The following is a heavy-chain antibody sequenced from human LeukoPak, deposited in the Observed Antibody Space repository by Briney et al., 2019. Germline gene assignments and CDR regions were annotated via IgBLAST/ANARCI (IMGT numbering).Heavy chain of an antibody. Sequence: GASVKASCKASGYTFTDYYMHWVRQAPGQGLEWMGIINPNGGSTSYAQKFQGRVTMTRDTSTSTVYMELSSLRSEDTAVYYCARDPRLSSGYSTGILWYFDLWGRGILVTVSS. V-gene: IGHV1-46*01. D-gene: IGHD3-22*01. CDR1: GYTFTDYY. CDR2: INPNGGST. CDR3: ARDPRLSSGYSTGILWYFDL. J-gene: IGHJ2*01.